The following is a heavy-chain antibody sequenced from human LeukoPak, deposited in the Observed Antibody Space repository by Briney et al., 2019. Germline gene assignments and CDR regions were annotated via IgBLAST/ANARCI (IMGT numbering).Heavy chain of an antibody. Sequence: GGSLRLSCAASGFTVSSNYMSWVRQAPGKGLEWVSAIYSGGSTYYADSVKGRFTISRDNSKNTLYLQMNSLRAEDTAVYYCTRATFKAAAGGSFDYWGQGTLVTVSS. CDR1: GFTVSSNY. CDR3: TRATFKAAAGGSFDY. CDR2: IYSGGST. D-gene: IGHD6-13*01. V-gene: IGHV3-53*01. J-gene: IGHJ4*02.